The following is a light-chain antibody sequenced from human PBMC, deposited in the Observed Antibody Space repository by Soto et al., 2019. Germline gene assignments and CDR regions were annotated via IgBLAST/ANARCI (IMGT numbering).Light chain of an antibody. CDR3: QQYSRYYT. Sequence: DIQMTQSPSTLSASVGDRVTITCRASQSISSWLAWYQRKPGKAPKLLIYKASTLESGVPSRFSGSGSGTEFTLTISSLQPDDFATYYCQQYSRYYTFGQGTKLEIK. CDR1: QSISSW. CDR2: KAS. J-gene: IGKJ2*01. V-gene: IGKV1-5*03.